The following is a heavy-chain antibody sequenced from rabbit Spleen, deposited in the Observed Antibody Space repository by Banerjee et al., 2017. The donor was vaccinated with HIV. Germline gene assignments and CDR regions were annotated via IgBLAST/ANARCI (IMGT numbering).Heavy chain of an antibody. Sequence: QLRETGGGLVQPGGSLTLSCKASGFDFSSYYMSWVRQAPGKGLEWIGYFDPVFGGTYYATWVNGQFTISSHNAQNTLYLQLNSLTAADTATYFCARDGAGSSYFNLWGPGTLVTVS. D-gene: IGHD8-1*01. CDR3: ARDGAGSSYFNL. J-gene: IGHJ4*01. V-gene: IGHV1S7*01. CDR1: GFDFSSYY. CDR2: FDPVFGGT.